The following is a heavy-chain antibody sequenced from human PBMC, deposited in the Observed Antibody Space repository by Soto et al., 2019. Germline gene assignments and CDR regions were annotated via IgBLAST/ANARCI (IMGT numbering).Heavy chain of an antibody. CDR1: GFTFTSYG. J-gene: IGHJ4*02. V-gene: IGHV3-30-3*01. Sequence: QVQLVESGGGVVQPGRSLRLSCAASGFTFTSYGFHWVRQAPGKGLEWVAVLSYDGNKRYYADSVKGRFTISRDTSKNTVYMEMNSLITDDTALYYCARGDTSGYYPFDYWGQGTLVTVSS. CDR3: ARGDTSGYYPFDY. D-gene: IGHD3-22*01. CDR2: LSYDGNKR.